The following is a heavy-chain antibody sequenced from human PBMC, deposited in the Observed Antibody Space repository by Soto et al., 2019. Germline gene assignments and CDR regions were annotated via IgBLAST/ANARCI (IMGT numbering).Heavy chain of an antibody. CDR3: ARVNSDLLGFYYYYGMDV. Sequence: GGSLRLSCAASGFTFSSYWMHWVRQAPGKGLVWVSRINSDGSSTSYADSVKGRFTISRDNAKNTLYLQMNSPRAEDTAVYYCARVNSDLLGFYYYYGMDVWGQGTTVTGSS. CDR2: INSDGSST. D-gene: IGHD3-3*01. V-gene: IGHV3-74*01. CDR1: GFTFSSYW. J-gene: IGHJ6*02.